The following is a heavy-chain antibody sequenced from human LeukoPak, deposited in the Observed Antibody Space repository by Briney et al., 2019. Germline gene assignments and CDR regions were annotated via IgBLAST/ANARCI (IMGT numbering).Heavy chain of an antibody. CDR3: ARDRYYYGSGSYRVDY. CDR1: GYSFTSYW. CDR2: IYPGDSDT. D-gene: IGHD3-10*01. Sequence: GESLKISCKGSGYSFTSYWIGWVRQMPGKGLEWMGIIYPGDSDTRYSPSFQDQVTISADKSISTAYLQWSSLKASDTAMYYCARDRYYYGSGSYRVDYWGQGTLVTVSS. J-gene: IGHJ4*02. V-gene: IGHV5-51*01.